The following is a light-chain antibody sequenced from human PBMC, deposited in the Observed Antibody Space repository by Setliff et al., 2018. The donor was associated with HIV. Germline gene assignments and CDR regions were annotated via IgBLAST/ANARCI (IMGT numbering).Light chain of an antibody. Sequence: QSALTQPASVSGSPGQSITISCTGTSSDVGTYNLVSWYQQHPGKAPKLMIYEVIKRPSGVSNRFSGSKSGNTASLTISGLHAEDEAHYYCCSYAGMNTGGFGTGTKVTVL. CDR3: CSYAGMNTGG. CDR1: SSDVGTYNL. J-gene: IGLJ1*01. V-gene: IGLV2-23*02. CDR2: EVI.